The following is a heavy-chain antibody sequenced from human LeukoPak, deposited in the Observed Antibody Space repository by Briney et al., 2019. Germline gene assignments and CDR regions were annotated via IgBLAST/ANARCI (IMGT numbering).Heavy chain of an antibody. CDR1: GGSISNRNYH. Sequence: SETLSLTCTVSGGSISNRNYHWGWIRQPPGKGLEWIGSICSSGSAYYNPSLKSRVTISVDTSKNPFSVRLSSVTAADTAVYYCTRDSSFPYWGQGTLVTVSS. V-gene: IGHV4-39*07. CDR3: TRDSSFPY. CDR2: ICSSGSA. J-gene: IGHJ4*02.